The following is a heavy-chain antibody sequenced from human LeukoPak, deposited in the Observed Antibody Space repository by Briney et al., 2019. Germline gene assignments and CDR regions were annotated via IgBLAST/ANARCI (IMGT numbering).Heavy chain of an antibody. Sequence: SQTLSLTCTVSGGSISSGGYYWSWIRQPPGKGLEWIGYILYSGSTNYNPSLKSRVTVSLDTSKNQFSLRLSSVTAADTAVYYCARILSGSYWSWYYYMDVWGKGTTVTVSS. CDR3: ARILSGSYWSWYYYMDV. D-gene: IGHD1-26*01. V-gene: IGHV4-61*08. CDR2: ILYSGST. J-gene: IGHJ6*03. CDR1: GGSISSGGYY.